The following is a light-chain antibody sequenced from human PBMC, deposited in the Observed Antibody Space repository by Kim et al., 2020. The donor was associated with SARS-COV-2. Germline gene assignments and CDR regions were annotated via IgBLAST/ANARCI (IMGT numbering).Light chain of an antibody. J-gene: IGLJ3*02. Sequence: SITIPCTGTRRSVGCFNFVSWEQRYPSKVPKLMIYAVSKRPSGVSNRFSGSKSGNTASLTISGLQAEDEADYYCTSYTSTITWVFGGGTQLTVL. CDR3: TSYTSTITWV. V-gene: IGLV2-14*04. CDR1: RRSVGCFNF. CDR2: AVS.